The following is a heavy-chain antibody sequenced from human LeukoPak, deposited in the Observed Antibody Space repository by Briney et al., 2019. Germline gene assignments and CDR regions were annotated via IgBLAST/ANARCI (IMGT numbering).Heavy chain of an antibody. CDR1: GFIFSNYG. J-gene: IGHJ4*02. Sequence: GGSLRLSCSASGFIFSNYGMYWVRQAPGKGLEFVSAISSDGDNTFYADSVKGRFTISRDNSKNTLDLQMSSLRAEDTAVYYCARQAEGSYYFDYWGQGTLVTVSS. D-gene: IGHD1-14*01. CDR2: ISSDGDNT. V-gene: IGHV3-64*04. CDR3: ARQAEGSYYFDY.